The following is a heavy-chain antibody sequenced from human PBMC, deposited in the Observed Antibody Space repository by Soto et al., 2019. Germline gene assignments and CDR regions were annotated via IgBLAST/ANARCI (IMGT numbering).Heavy chain of an antibody. Sequence: QVQLVQSGSEVKPPGSSVRVSCKASGGTFSSWTVSWVRQAPGQGLEWLGRIIPLLERPNYAQKFQGRLTITADRCTATADMHLHRLASGYRPVYCRAMAPGNSLFWFESCGQGTLVAVSS. CDR1: GGTFSSWT. V-gene: IGHV1-69*02. CDR3: AMAPGNSLFWFES. D-gene: IGHD5-12*01. CDR2: IIPLLERP. J-gene: IGHJ5*01.